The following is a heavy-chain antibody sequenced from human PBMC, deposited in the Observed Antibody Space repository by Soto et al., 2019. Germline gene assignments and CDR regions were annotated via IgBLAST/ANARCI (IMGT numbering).Heavy chain of an antibody. V-gene: IGHV4-39*01. CDR1: GGSISSSSYY. D-gene: IGHD6-13*01. Sequence: SETLSLTCTVSGGSISSSSYYWGWIRQAPGKGLEWIGSIYYSGSTYYNPSLKSRVTISVDTSKNQFSLKLSSVTAADTAVYYCASQYISSWYEKPYHFDYSAQGTFDTVSS. J-gene: IGHJ4*02. CDR3: ASQYISSWYEKPYHFDY. CDR2: IYYSGST.